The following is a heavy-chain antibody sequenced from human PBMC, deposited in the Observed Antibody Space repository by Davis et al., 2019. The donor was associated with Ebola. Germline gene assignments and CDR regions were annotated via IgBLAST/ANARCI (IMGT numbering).Heavy chain of an antibody. CDR1: GFTFSSFA. CDR3: ARAPEPFYGRQLGYFDY. Sequence: GESLKISCAASGFTFSSFAMHWVRQAPGKGLDWVAVISYDASNKYYADSVKGRFTISRDHSTNTLYLQMNSLRTEDTALYYCARAPEPFYGRQLGYFDYWGQGTLVTVSS. CDR2: ISYDASNK. D-gene: IGHD4-17*01. J-gene: IGHJ4*02. V-gene: IGHV3-30*01.